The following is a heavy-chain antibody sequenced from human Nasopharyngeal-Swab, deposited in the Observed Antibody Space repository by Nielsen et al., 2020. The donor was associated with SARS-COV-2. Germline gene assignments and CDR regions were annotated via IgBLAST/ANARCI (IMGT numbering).Heavy chain of an antibody. D-gene: IGHD5-24*01. CDR3: ARARDGYATWSYY. Sequence: GESLKISCAASGFTFSDYYMSWIRQAPGKGLEWVSSISSSSSYIYYADSVKGRFTISRDNAKISLYLQMNSLRAEDTAVYYCARARDGYATWSYYWGQGTLVTVSS. CDR1: GFTFSDYY. J-gene: IGHJ4*02. CDR2: ISSSSSYI. V-gene: IGHV3-11*06.